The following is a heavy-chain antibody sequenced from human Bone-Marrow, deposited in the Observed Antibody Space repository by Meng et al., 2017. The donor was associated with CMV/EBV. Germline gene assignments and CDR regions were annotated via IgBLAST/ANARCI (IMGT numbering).Heavy chain of an antibody. CDR1: GFTFSSYW. D-gene: IGHD6-13*01. Sequence: GESLKISCAASGFTFSSYWMSWVRQAPGKGLEWVANIKQDGSEKYSVDSVKGRFTISRDNAKNSLYLQMNSLRAEDTAVYYCASSYSSRSLLGFDYWGQGTLVTVSS. V-gene: IGHV3-7*01. CDR3: ASSYSSRSLLGFDY. CDR2: IKQDGSEK. J-gene: IGHJ4*02.